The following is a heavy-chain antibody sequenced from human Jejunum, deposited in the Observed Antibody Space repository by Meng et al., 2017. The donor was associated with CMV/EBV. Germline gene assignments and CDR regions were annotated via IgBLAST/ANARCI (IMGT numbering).Heavy chain of an antibody. J-gene: IGHJ5*02. Sequence: LSCAASGFTVSSYSMNWVRQAPGKGLEWVSSITSSSGTIYYADSVKGRFTIFRDNAKNSLHLQMNSLRADDTAVYYCARDLQLSTWGQGTRVTVSS. D-gene: IGHD5-18*01. CDR3: ARDLQLST. CDR2: ITSSSGTI. V-gene: IGHV3-48*04. CDR1: GFTVSSYS.